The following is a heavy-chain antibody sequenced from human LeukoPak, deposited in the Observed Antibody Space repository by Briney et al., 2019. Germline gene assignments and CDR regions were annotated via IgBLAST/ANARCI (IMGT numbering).Heavy chain of an antibody. CDR3: AGGSYDFWIGYDRGAPVHY. CDR1: GFTFSNYC. CDR2: IKQDGSEK. Sequence: GGSLRLSCAASGFTFSNYCMTWVRQAPGKGLEWVANIKQDGSEKYYVDSVKGRFTISRDNAKNQLYLQMNSLRAEDTAVYYCAGGSYDFWIGYDRGAPVHYWGQGTLVTVSS. J-gene: IGHJ4*02. D-gene: IGHD3-3*01. V-gene: IGHV3-7*04.